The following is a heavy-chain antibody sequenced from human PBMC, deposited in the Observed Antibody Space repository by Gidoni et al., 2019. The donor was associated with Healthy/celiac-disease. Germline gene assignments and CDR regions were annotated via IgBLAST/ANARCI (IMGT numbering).Heavy chain of an antibody. CDR1: GFTFSSYS. CDR2: ISSSSSYI. V-gene: IGHV3-21*01. Sequence: EVQLVESGGGLVKPGGSLRLSCAASGFTFSSYSMNWVRQAPGKGLEVVPSISSSSSYIYYANSVKGRFTSSRDNAKNALYLQMNSLRAEDTAVYYCAVDYYDSSGYRNYWGQGTLVTVSS. J-gene: IGHJ4*02. D-gene: IGHD3-22*01. CDR3: AVDYYDSSGYRNY.